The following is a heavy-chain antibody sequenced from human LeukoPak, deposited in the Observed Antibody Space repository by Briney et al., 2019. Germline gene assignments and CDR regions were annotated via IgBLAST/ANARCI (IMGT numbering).Heavy chain of an antibody. Sequence: SVKVSCKASGDTFSSYTINWVRQAPGQGLEWMGGIIPMFGTANYAQNFQDRVTITADKSTSTTYMELNSLRSEDTAVYYCARNRFPSIAATGTNWFDPWGQGTLVTVSS. V-gene: IGHV1-69*06. CDR2: IIPMFGTA. CDR1: GDTFSSYT. D-gene: IGHD6-13*01. J-gene: IGHJ5*02. CDR3: ARNRFPSIAATGTNWFDP.